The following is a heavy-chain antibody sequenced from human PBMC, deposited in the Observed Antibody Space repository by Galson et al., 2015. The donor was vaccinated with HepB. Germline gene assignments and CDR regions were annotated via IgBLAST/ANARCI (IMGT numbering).Heavy chain of an antibody. Sequence: SEPLSLTCAVYGGSFSGYYWSWIRQPPGKGLEWIGEINHSGSTNYNPSLKSRVTISVDTSKNQFSLKLSSVTAADTAVYYCARELKWPPGRFDYWGQGTLVTVSS. D-gene: IGHD5-12*01. V-gene: IGHV4-34*01. CDR1: GGSFSGYY. CDR2: INHSGST. J-gene: IGHJ4*02. CDR3: ARELKWPPGRFDY.